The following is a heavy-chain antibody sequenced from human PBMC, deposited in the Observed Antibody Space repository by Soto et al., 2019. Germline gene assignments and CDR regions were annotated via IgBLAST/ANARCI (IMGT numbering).Heavy chain of an antibody. J-gene: IGHJ6*02. D-gene: IGHD5-18*01. CDR3: ARDEEEYSYGIYYYFGMDV. V-gene: IGHV1-69*01. CDR2: IIPIFGTA. CDR1: GGTFSSYA. Sequence: QVQLVQSGAEVKKPGSSVKVSCKASGGTFSSYAISWVRQAPGQGLEWMGGIIPIFGTANYAQKFQGRVTITADESTSTAYMELSSLRSEDTAVYYCARDEEEYSYGIYYYFGMDVWGQWTTVTVSS.